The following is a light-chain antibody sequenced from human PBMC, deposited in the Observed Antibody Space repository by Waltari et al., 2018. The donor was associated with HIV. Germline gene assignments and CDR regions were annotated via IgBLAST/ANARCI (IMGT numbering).Light chain of an antibody. CDR3: QIWDSDSDHPV. J-gene: IGLJ3*02. Sequence: SYVLTQPPSVSVAPGQTARIPCGGDNSEHIGGHWYQQKPGQAPVLVVYDDSDRPSGIPERFSGSHSENTATLTITRVEAGDEADYYCQIWDSDSDHPVFGGGTKVTVL. CDR2: DDS. V-gene: IGLV3-21*02. CDR1: NSEHIG.